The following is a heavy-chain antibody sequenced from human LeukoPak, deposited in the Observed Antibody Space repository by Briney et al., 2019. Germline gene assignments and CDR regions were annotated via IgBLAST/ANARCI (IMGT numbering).Heavy chain of an antibody. CDR3: ARDWDVDYYGSGSHDAFDI. D-gene: IGHD3-10*01. J-gene: IGHJ3*02. Sequence: GGSLRLSCAASGFTFSSYGMHWVRQAPGKGLEWVAVIWYDGSNKYYADSVKGRFTISRDNSKNTLYLQMNSLRAEDTAVYYCARDWDVDYYGSGSHDAFDIWGQGTMVTVSS. V-gene: IGHV3-33*01. CDR2: IWYDGSNK. CDR1: GFTFSSYG.